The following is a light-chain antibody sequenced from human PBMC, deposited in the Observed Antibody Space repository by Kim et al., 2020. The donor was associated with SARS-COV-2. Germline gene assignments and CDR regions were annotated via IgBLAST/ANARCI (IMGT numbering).Light chain of an antibody. CDR3: QQYNNWPLT. Sequence: EIVMTQSPATLSVSPGERATLSCRASQSVSSNLAWYQQKSGQAPRLLMYGASTRATGIPARFGGSGSGTEFTLTISSLQSEDFAVYYCQQYNNWPLTFGGGTKVDIK. V-gene: IGKV3-15*01. CDR1: QSVSSN. CDR2: GAS. J-gene: IGKJ4*01.